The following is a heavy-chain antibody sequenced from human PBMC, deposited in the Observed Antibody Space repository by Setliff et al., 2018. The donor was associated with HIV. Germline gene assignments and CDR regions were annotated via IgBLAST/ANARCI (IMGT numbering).Heavy chain of an antibody. V-gene: IGHV4-34*01. D-gene: IGHD6-13*01. CDR2: INHRGST. Sequence: SETLSLTCAVYGGSFSDYYWTWIRQSPGKGLEWIGEINHRGSTKYNPSLKSRVTTSVDTSKNQFSLRLSSVTAADTAVYYCVRVSCSSWYSIPRNYYYSMDVWGEGT. J-gene: IGHJ6*03. CDR1: GGSFSDYY. CDR3: VRVSCSSWYSIPRNYYYSMDV.